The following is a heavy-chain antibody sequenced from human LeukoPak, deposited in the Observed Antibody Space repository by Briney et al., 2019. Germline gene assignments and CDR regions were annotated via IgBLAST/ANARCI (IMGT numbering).Heavy chain of an antibody. D-gene: IGHD3-9*01. CDR2: MNPNSDNT. CDR1: GYTFTSYD. Sequence: ASVKVSCKASGYTFTSYDINWVRQATGQGLEWMGWMNPNSDNTGYTQKFQGRITMTRNTSISTAYMELSSLRSEDTAVYYCARGPPVLRFFDWFSPQLYYYGMEVWGQGTTVTVSS. V-gene: IGHV1-8*01. J-gene: IGHJ6*02. CDR3: ARGPPVLRFFDWFSPQLYYYGMEV.